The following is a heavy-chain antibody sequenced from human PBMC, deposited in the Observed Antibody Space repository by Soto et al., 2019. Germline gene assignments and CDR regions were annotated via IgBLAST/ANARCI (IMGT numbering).Heavy chain of an antibody. D-gene: IGHD5-18*01. Sequence: GGSLRLSCAASGFTFSSYAMSWVRQAPGKGLEWVSAISGSGGSTHYADSVKGRFTISRDNSKNTLYLQMNSLRAEDTAVYYCAKDAVDTAMVFNYFDYWGQGTLVTVSS. J-gene: IGHJ4*02. V-gene: IGHV3-23*01. CDR2: ISGSGGST. CDR3: AKDAVDTAMVFNYFDY. CDR1: GFTFSSYA.